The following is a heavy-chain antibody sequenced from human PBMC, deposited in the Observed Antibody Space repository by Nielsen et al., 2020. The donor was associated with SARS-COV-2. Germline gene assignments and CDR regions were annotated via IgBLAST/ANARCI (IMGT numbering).Heavy chain of an antibody. CDR2: IFHGGST. CDR3: ARLSGYCDTSDCFAGDS. D-gene: IGHD2-15*01. J-gene: IGHJ5*01. V-gene: IGHV4-4*02. CDR1: GGSITSHTW. Sequence: SETLSLTCTVSGGSITSHTWWSWVRQPPGKGLEWIGHIFHGGSTTYSPSLMGRVTMSVDKSNNQFSLKLTSVTAADTAVYYCARLSGYCDTSDCFAGDSWGRGTLVTVPS.